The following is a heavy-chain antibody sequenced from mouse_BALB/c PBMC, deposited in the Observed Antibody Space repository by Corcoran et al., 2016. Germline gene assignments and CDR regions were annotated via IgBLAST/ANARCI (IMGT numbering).Heavy chain of an antibody. J-gene: IGHJ2*01. CDR1: GYSFTGYY. CDR2: ISCYNGAT. Sequence: LVKTGASVKISCKASGYSFTGYYMHWVKQSHGKSLEWIGYISCYNGATSYNQKFKGKATFTVDTSSSTAYMQINSLTSEDSAVYYCAKGDYDVVYYFDYWGQGTTLTVSS. CDR3: AKGDYDVVYYFDY. V-gene: IGHV1S34*01. D-gene: IGHD2-4*01.